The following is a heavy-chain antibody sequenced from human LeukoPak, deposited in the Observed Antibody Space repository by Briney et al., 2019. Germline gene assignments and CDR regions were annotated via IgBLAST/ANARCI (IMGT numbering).Heavy chain of an antibody. CDR2: IDPSDYYH. CDR3: ARHSGAGGDVDY. CDR1: GYSFNCYW. J-gene: IGHJ4*02. V-gene: IGHV5-10-1*01. D-gene: IGHD2-21*02. Sequence: PGEFLEISCRGSGYSFNCYWISWVRQISAEGVEWVGRIDPSDYYHNYSGFLEGHVTISPEKSIRTAYLQWSSLTASDIATYYCARHSGAGGDVDYCREGALVTVSS.